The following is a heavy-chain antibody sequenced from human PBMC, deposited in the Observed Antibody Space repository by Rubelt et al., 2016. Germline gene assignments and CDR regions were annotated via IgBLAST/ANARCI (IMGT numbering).Heavy chain of an antibody. CDR2: IYYSGST. Sequence: QVYLQQSGPRLVKPPETLSLTCSVSGGSIRSYYWSWIRQSPGKELEWIGYIYYSGSTYFNPSLKSRVTISVDTSKNQFSLNMSFVPAADTAVYYCARLTRSYWYLDLWCRGTLVTVSS. J-gene: IGHJ2*01. CDR1: GGSIRSYY. V-gene: IGHV4-59*08. CDR3: ARLTRSYWYLDL.